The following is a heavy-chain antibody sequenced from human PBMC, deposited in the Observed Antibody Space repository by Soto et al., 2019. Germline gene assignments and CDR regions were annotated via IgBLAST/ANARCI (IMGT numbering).Heavy chain of an antibody. V-gene: IGHV3-21*01. CDR3: ARVYSGYDRAYYYYYMDV. Sequence: GGSLRLSCAASGFTFSSYSMNWVRQAPGKGLEWVSSISSSSSYIYYADSVKGRFTISRDNAKNSLYLQMNSLRAEEKAVYYCARVYSGYDRAYYYYYMDVWGKGTTVTVSS. J-gene: IGHJ6*03. CDR2: ISSSSSYI. CDR1: GFTFSSYS. D-gene: IGHD5-12*01.